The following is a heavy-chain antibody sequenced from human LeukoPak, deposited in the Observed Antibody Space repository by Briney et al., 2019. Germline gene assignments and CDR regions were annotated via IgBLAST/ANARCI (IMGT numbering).Heavy chain of an antibody. Sequence: ASVKVSCKASGYTSTSYAIHWVRRAPGQRLERMGWINAGNGNTKYSQEFQGRVTITRDTSASTAYMELSSLRSEDMAVYYCARGDCSGGSCYTSWGQGTLVTVSS. CDR1: GYTSTSYA. CDR2: INAGNGNT. V-gene: IGHV1-3*03. CDR3: ARGDCSGGSCYTS. D-gene: IGHD2-15*01. J-gene: IGHJ5*02.